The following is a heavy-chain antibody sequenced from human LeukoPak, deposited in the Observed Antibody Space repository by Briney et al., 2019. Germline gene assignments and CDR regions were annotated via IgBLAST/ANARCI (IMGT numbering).Heavy chain of an antibody. CDR1: GFTFSDYY. D-gene: IGHD3-22*01. Sequence: NPGGSLRLSCAASGFTFSDYYMSWIRQAPGKGLEWASYISSSGSTIDYADSVRGRFTISRDNAKNSLYLQMNSLRAEDTAVYYCAKDWAYYYDNYGLDYWGQGTLVTVSS. J-gene: IGHJ4*02. CDR3: AKDWAYYYDNYGLDY. V-gene: IGHV3-11*04. CDR2: ISSSGSTI.